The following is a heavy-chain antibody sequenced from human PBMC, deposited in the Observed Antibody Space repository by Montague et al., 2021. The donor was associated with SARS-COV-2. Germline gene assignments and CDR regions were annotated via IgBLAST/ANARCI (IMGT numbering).Heavy chain of an antibody. D-gene: IGHD2-2*01. Sequence: SETLSLTCAVYGGSFSGYYWSWICQPPGKGLEWIGEINHSGSTNYNPSLRSRVTISVDTSKNQFSLNLSSVTAADTAVYYCARVRAVPAAMCIFTRGRNYYGMDVWGQGTTVTVSS. CDR2: INHSGST. CDR1: GGSFSGYY. V-gene: IGHV4-34*01. J-gene: IGHJ6*02. CDR3: ARVRAVPAAMCIFTRGRNYYGMDV.